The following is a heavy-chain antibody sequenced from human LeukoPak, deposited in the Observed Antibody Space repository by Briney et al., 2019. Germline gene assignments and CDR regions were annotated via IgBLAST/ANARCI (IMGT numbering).Heavy chain of an antibody. CDR1: GFTFDDYA. Sequence: PGRSLRLPCAASGFTFDDYAMHWVRDAPGKGLEWVSGISWNSGSIGYAESVKGRFTISRDNAKTSLYLQMNSLRAEDTALYYCAKDTVAGTFNPLFDYWGQGTLVTVSS. V-gene: IGHV3-9*01. J-gene: IGHJ4*02. D-gene: IGHD6-19*01. CDR2: ISWNSGSI. CDR3: AKDTVAGTFNPLFDY.